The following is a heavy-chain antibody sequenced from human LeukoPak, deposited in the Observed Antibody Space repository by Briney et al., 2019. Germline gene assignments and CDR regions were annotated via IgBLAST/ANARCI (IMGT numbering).Heavy chain of an antibody. J-gene: IGHJ4*02. CDR2: ISERGGTT. CDR1: GISLSNYA. D-gene: IGHD3-10*01. Sequence: GGSLRLSCVVSGISLSNYAMTWVRQAPGKGLEWVSYISERGGTTTYADSVKGRFTISRDTSLNTLYLQMNNLRPGDTAVYFCAKRGVVIRGLLVIGYHQEAYHYDFWGQGVLVTVSS. CDR3: AKRGVVIRGLLVIGYHQEAYHYDF. V-gene: IGHV3-23*01.